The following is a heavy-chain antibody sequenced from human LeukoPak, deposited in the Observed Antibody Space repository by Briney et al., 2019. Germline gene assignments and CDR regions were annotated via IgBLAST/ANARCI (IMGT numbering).Heavy chain of an antibody. Sequence: GGSLRLSCAASGFTFSSYSMNWVRQAPGKGLEWVSYISSSSSTIYYADSVKGRFTISRDNAKNSLYLQMNSLRAEDTAVYYCARNGRPPGDYWGQGTLVTVSS. V-gene: IGHV3-48*01. CDR2: ISSSSSTI. CDR3: ARNGRPPGDY. J-gene: IGHJ4*02. D-gene: IGHD1-14*01. CDR1: GFTFSSYS.